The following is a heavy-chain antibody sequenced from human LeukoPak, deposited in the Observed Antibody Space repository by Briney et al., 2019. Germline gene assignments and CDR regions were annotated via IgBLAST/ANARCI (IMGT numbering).Heavy chain of an antibody. CDR2: IRYDGSNK. D-gene: IGHD3-10*01. V-gene: IGHV3-30*02. J-gene: IGHJ6*03. CDR3: AKDAFCGSGSYFYYYYMDV. CDR1: GFTFSSYG. Sequence: GGSLRLSCAASGFTFSSYGMHWVRQAPGKGLEWVAFIRYDGSNKYYADSVKGRFTISRDNSKNSLYLQMNSLRAEDTAVYYCAKDAFCGSGSYFYYYYMDVWGKGTTVTISS.